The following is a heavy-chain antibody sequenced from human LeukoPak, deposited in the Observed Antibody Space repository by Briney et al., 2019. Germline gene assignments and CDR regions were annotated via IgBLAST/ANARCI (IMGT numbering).Heavy chain of an antibody. CDR1: GGSINNYY. V-gene: IGHV4-59*01. D-gene: IGHD3-22*01. J-gene: IGHJ4*02. CDR3: ARAIYYDSSGLVY. Sequence: SETLSLTCTVSGGSINNYYWTWIRQPPGRGLEWIGYIYYSGGTNYNPSLKSRVTISVDTSKNQFSLKLSSVTAADTAVYYCARAIYYDSSGLVYWGQGTLVTVSS. CDR2: IYYSGGT.